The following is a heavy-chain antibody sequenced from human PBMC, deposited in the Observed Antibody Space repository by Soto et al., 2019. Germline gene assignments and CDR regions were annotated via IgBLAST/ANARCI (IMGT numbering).Heavy chain of an antibody. D-gene: IGHD6-19*01. CDR1: GFTFDTFW. CDR3: AGGTGWVFNF. Sequence: EVQLVESGGGLVQPGGSLRLSCAASGFTFDTFWMTWVRQAPGKGLEWVAIIKQDGSDKLYADSVKGRFTISRDNTKNSLFLQLNSLRAEDTSMYFCAGGTGWVFNFWGQGTQVAVSS. CDR2: IKQDGSDK. V-gene: IGHV3-7*03. J-gene: IGHJ4*02.